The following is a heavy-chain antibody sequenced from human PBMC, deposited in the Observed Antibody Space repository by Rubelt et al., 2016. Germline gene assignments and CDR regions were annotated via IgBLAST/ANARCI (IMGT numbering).Heavy chain of an antibody. CDR3: ARDRDSSSSFYYYYGMDV. V-gene: IGHV4-59*01. D-gene: IGHD6-6*01. CDR1: GGSISSYY. CDR2: IYYSGST. J-gene: IGHJ6*02. Sequence: QVQLQESGPGLVKPSETLSLTCTVSGGSISSYYWSWIRQPPGKGLEWIGYIYYSGSTNYNPSLKIRVTISVDTSKNQFSLKLSSVTAADTAVYYCARDRDSSSSFYYYYGMDVWGQGTTVTVSS.